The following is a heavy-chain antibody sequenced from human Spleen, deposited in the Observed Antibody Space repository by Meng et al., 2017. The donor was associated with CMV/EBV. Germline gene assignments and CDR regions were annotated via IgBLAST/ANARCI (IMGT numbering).Heavy chain of an antibody. J-gene: IGHJ4*02. D-gene: IGHD7-27*01. V-gene: IGHV1-46*01. CDR2: IKPGGGST. CDR3: ARDNNWGPDY. CDR1: GYTFTSYY. Sequence: ASVKVSCKASGYTFTSYYIHWVRQAPGHGLEWMGIIKPGGGSTTYAQKFQGRVTLTRDMSASTVYMELTRLTSDDTAVYYCARDNNWGPDYWGQGTLVTVSS.